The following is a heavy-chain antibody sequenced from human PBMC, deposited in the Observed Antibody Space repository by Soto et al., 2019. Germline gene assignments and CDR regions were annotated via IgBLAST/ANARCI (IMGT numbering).Heavy chain of an antibody. V-gene: IGHV4-59*01. CDR3: ARAKTHYDFWSGYYTAYYGMDV. J-gene: IGHJ6*02. Sequence: SETLSLTCTVSGGSISSYYWSWIRQPPGKGLEWIGYIYYSGSTNYNPSLKSRVTISVDTSKNQFSLKLSSVTAADTAVYYCARAKTHYDFWSGYYTAYYGMDVWGQGTTVTVSS. CDR2: IYYSGST. CDR1: GGSISSYY. D-gene: IGHD3-3*01.